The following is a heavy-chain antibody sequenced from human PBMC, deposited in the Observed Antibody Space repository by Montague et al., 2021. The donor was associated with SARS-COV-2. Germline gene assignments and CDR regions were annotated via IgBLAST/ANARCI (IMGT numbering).Heavy chain of an antibody. Sequence: SETLSLTCTVSGASISSSSYYWGWNRPPPGMGLVCIVYIHYSGSTNFTPSLNSRISISLDTYKNHFSLNLRTVTPADTAFYYCAGVAELDVFSVYYYGLDVWGQGTTVTVSS. CDR1: GASISSSSYY. CDR2: IHYSGST. V-gene: IGHV4-39*07. D-gene: IGHD5/OR15-5a*01. CDR3: AGVAELDVFSVYYYGLDV. J-gene: IGHJ6*02.